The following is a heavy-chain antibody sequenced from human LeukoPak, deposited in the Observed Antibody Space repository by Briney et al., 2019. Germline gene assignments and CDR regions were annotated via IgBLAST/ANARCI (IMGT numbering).Heavy chain of an antibody. CDR3: ARDSGYYNY. CDR2: INHSGST. CDR1: GGSFSGYY. V-gene: IGHV4-34*01. J-gene: IGHJ4*02. D-gene: IGHD3-22*01. Sequence: SETLSLTCTVYGGSFSGYYWSWIRQPPGKGLEWIGEINHSGSTNYNPSLKSRVTISVDTSKNQFSLTLNSVTAADTAVYYCARDSGYYNYWGQGTLVTVSS.